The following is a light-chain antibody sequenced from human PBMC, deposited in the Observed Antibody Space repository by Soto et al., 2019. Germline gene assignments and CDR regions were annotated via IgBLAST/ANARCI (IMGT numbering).Light chain of an antibody. Sequence: QSVLTQPASVSGSPGQSITISCIGTSSDIGRYNYVSWYQQYPGKAPKFMIYDVSNRPSGVSNRFSGSKSGNTASLTISGLQAEYEADYYCSSYITRSTYVSGTGTKLTVL. J-gene: IGLJ1*01. CDR2: DVS. V-gene: IGLV2-14*01. CDR1: SSDIGRYNY. CDR3: SSYITRSTYV.